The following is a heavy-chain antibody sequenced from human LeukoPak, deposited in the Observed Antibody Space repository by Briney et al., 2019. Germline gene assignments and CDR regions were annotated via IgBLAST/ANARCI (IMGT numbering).Heavy chain of an antibody. CDR3: AAEGQWSLVHYFNS. CDR2: FDPEDAEV. D-gene: IGHD2-15*01. CDR1: GNTLTDLS. J-gene: IGHJ4*02. Sequence: ASVKVSCKVSGNTLTDLSIHWVRQAPEKGLDWMGGFDPEDAEVIYAEKFQDRVTMTEDPSTDTAYLALSSLRSEDTVVYYCAAEGQWSLVHYFNSWGQGTLVTVSS. V-gene: IGHV1-24*01.